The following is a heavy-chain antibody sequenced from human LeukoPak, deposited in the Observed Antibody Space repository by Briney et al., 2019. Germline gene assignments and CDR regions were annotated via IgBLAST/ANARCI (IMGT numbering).Heavy chain of an antibody. CDR2: MYFGGSP. CDR1: GGSISSFY. V-gene: IGHV4-59*01. J-gene: IGHJ5*02. CDR3: VTGRYSYGWYDD. Sequence: PSETLSLTCTVSGGSISSFYWSWIRQPPGKGLEWIGYMYFGGSPKYNPSLKSRVITSLDMSKNQFSLKLSSVTAADTAVYYCVTGRYSYGWYDDWGQGTLVTVSS. D-gene: IGHD5-12*01.